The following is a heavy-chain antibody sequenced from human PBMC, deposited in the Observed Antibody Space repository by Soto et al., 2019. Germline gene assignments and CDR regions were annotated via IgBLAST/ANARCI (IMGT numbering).Heavy chain of an antibody. J-gene: IGHJ4*02. CDR2: VSVYNGNI. D-gene: IGHD3-10*01. CDR1: GYMFNTYG. Sequence: QVQLLQSGAEVKKPAASVKVSCKASGYMFNTYGITWVRQAPGPGHEWMGWVSVYNGNIDYEQKFEGRVTMTTDTSTSTAYMELKSLTSDDTAVDYCARTYGSGDYFLPFEYWGQGTPVSVSS. CDR3: ARTYGSGDYFLPFEY. V-gene: IGHV1-18*01.